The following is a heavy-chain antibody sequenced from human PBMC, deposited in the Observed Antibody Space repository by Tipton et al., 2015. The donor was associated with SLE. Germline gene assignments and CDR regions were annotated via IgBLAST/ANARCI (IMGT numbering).Heavy chain of an antibody. J-gene: IGHJ4*02. CDR1: GDSISSYY. CDR3: ARQSPEGGFDY. V-gene: IGHV4-59*04. CDR2: IYYSGST. Sequence: LRLSCIVSGDSISSYYWGWIRQPPGKGLEWIGNIYYSGSTYYNPSLKSRVIMSVDTSKKQFFLKLSSVTAAGTAVYFCARQSPEGGFDYWGQGTLVIVSS.